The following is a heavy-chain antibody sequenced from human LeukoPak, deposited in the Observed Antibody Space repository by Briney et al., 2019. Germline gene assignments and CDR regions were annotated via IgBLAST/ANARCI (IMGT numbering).Heavy chain of an antibody. Sequence: ASVKVSCKASGYTFTSYDINWVRQATGQGLEWMGWMNPNSGNTGYAQKFQGRVTMTEDTSTDTAYMELSSLRSEDTAVYYCATDPFSTTVTPDYWGQGTLVTVSS. V-gene: IGHV1-8*01. J-gene: IGHJ4*02. D-gene: IGHD4-11*01. CDR3: ATDPFSTTVTPDY. CDR2: MNPNSGNT. CDR1: GYTFTSYD.